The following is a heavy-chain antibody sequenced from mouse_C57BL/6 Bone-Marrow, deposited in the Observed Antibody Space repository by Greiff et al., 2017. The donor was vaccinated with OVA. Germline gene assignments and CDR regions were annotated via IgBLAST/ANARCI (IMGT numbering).Heavy chain of an antibody. CDR3: ARPGSGDFDY. V-gene: IGHV5-17*01. D-gene: IGHD1-1*01. CDR1: GFTFSDYG. J-gene: IGHJ2*01. Sequence: EVKLVESGGGLVKPGGSLKLSCAASGFTFSDYGMHWVRQAPEKGLEWVAYISSGRSTIYYADTVKGRFTISRDNAKNTLFLQMTSLRSEATATYYCARPGSGDFDYWGQGTTLTVSS. CDR2: ISSGRSTI.